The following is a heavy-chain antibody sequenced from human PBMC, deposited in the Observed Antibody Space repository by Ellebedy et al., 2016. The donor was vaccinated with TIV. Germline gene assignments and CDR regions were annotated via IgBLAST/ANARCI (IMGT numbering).Heavy chain of an antibody. CDR3: ARYLGNGIDP. J-gene: IGHJ5*02. V-gene: IGHV3-48*01. Sequence: GESLKISCAASGFSFSSYSMNWVRQAPGRGLEWVSYIRSSTTTIYYADSVKGRFTISRDNAKNSLYLQMNSLRVEDTAIYYCARYLGNGIDPWGQGTLVTVSS. CDR2: IRSSTTTI. D-gene: IGHD7-27*01. CDR1: GFSFSSYS.